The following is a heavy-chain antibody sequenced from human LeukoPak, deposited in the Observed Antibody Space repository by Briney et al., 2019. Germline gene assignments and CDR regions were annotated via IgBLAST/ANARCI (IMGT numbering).Heavy chain of an antibody. Sequence: ASVKVSCKASGYTFTSYYMHWVRQAPGQGLEWMGLISPSGGSTSYAQKFQGRVTMTRDMSTSTVYMELSSLRSEDTAVYYCARDGLWSGYSNWFDPWGQGTLVTVSS. J-gene: IGHJ5*02. D-gene: IGHD3-3*01. V-gene: IGHV1-46*01. CDR1: GYTFTSYY. CDR2: ISPSGGST. CDR3: ARDGLWSGYSNWFDP.